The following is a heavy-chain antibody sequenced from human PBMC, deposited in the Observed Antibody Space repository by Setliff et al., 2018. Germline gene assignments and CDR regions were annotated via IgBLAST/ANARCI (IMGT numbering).Heavy chain of an antibody. Sequence: SVKVSCKASGATFSSYGISWVRQAPGQGLEWMGGAIPMFGTTEYAQKVQGRITIITDESTNTAFMQLSSLRSDDTAVYYCVREGVDSRSSTDYRYYMDVWGKGTTVTVS. J-gene: IGHJ6*03. CDR3: VREGVDSRSSTDYRYYMDV. CDR2: AIPMFGTT. D-gene: IGHD3-22*01. CDR1: GATFSSYG. V-gene: IGHV1-69*05.